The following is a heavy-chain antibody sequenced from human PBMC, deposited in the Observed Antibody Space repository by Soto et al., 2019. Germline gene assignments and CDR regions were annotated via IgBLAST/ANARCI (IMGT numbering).Heavy chain of an antibody. Sequence: PGGSLRLSCAASGFTFSSYAMSWVRQAPGKGLEWVSAISGSGGSTYYADSVKGRFTISRDNSQNRLYLQMNSLRAEDTAVYYCARYCSGVNCPHAFDIWGQGTMVTVSS. CDR3: ARYCSGVNCPHAFDI. CDR1: GFTFSSYA. D-gene: IGHD2-15*01. V-gene: IGHV3-23*01. J-gene: IGHJ3*02. CDR2: ISGSGGST.